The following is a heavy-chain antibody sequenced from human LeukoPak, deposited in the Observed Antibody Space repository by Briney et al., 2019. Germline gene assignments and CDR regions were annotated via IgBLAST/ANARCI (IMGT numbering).Heavy chain of an antibody. CDR1: GFSFINSW. V-gene: IGHV5-51*01. CDR2: IYPGDSDT. CDR3: ARLAGGYSSFHWYFDL. Sequence: GESLKISCKTSGFSFINSWIAWVRQVPGKGLEYVGIIYPGDSDTRYSPSFQGQVTISADKSISTAYLQWSSLKASDTAMYYCARLAGGYSSFHWYFDLWGRGTLVTVSS. J-gene: IGHJ2*01. D-gene: IGHD6-13*01.